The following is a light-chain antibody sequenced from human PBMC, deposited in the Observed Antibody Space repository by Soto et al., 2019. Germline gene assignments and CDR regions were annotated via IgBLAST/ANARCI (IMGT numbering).Light chain of an antibody. CDR1: SSDVGGYDY. J-gene: IGLJ2*01. Sequence: QSVLTQPASVSGSPGQSITISCTGTSSDVGGYDYVSWYQQHPGKAPKLMIYEVSNRPSGVSNHFSASKSGNTASLTISGLQAEDEADYYCSSYTSSNTVVFGGGTKVTVL. CDR3: SSYTSSNTVV. V-gene: IGLV2-14*01. CDR2: EVS.